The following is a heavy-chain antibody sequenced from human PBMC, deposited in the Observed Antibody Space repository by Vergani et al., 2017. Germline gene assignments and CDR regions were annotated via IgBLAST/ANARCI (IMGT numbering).Heavy chain of an antibody. D-gene: IGHD2/OR15-2a*01. CDR1: GFTFSSYE. Sequence: EVQLVESGGGLVQPGGSLRLSCAASGFTFSSYEMNWVRQAPGKGLEWVSYISSSGSTIYYADSVKGRFTISRDNAKNSLYLQMNSLRAEDTAVYYCAVLTTILYYFDYWGQGTLVTVSS. V-gene: IGHV3-48*03. CDR2: ISSSGSTI. J-gene: IGHJ4*02. CDR3: AVLTTILYYFDY.